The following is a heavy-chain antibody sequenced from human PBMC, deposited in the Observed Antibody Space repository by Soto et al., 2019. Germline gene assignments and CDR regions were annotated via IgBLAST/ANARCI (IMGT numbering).Heavy chain of an antibody. Sequence: GGSLRLSCAASGFTFSSYAMSWVRQAPGKGLEWVSAISGSGGSTYYADSVKGRFTISRDNSKNTLYLQMNSLRAEDTAVYYCAKDQVVAGSQTLYYFDYWGQGTLVTVSS. J-gene: IGHJ4*02. CDR2: ISGSGGST. D-gene: IGHD6-19*01. CDR3: AKDQVVAGSQTLYYFDY. CDR1: GFTFSSYA. V-gene: IGHV3-23*01.